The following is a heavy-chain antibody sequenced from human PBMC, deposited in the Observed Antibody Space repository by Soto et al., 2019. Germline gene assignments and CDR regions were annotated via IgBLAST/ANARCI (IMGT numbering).Heavy chain of an antibody. CDR1: GFTFSDHY. Sequence: EVQLVESEGGLVQPGGSLRLSCAASGFTFSDHYMDWVSQAPGKGLEWVARSRNRVNSHTTEYAASVKGRFTISRDESKSSLYLQMNSLKIEDTAVYYCTRGLLGGAPSYTFHGMDVWGQGTTVTVSS. CDR2: SRNRVNSHTT. D-gene: IGHD1-26*01. J-gene: IGHJ6*01. V-gene: IGHV3-72*01. CDR3: TRGLLGGAPSYTFHGMDV.